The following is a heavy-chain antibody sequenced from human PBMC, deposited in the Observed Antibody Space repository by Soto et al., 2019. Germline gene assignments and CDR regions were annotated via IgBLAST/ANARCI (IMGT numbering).Heavy chain of an antibody. D-gene: IGHD3-10*01. J-gene: IGHJ5*02. Sequence: QVQLQESGPGLVKPSETLSLTCTVSGGSISSYYWSWIRQPPGKGLEWIGYIYYSGSTTYNPSLTSRVTISVDTSNNQFSLRLSSVTAADTAVYCCARYGWGSYPRFDPWGQGTLVTVSS. CDR1: GGSISSYY. V-gene: IGHV4-59*01. CDR3: ARYGWGSYPRFDP. CDR2: IYYSGST.